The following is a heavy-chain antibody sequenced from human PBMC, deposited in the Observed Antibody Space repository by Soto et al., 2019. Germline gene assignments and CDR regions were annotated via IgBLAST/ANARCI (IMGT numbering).Heavy chain of an antibody. CDR1: GYSFTSYW. V-gene: IGHV5-51*01. D-gene: IGHD4-17*01. CDR3: ARPANTVADHFDL. J-gene: IGHJ4*02. CDR2: IYPGDSDT. Sequence: PGESLKISCKGSGYSFTSYWIGWVRQMPGKALEWMGIIYPGDSDTRYSPSFQGQVTISADKSIGTAYLQWSGLKASDTAMYYCARPANTVADHFDLWGQGTPVTVSS.